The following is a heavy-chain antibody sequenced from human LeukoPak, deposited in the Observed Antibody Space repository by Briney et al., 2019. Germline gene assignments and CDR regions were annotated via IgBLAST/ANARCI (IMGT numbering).Heavy chain of an antibody. Sequence: GESLKISCQGSGYSFTSYRIGWVRQMPGKGLEWLGIIHPGDSETKYRPSFQGQVTLSADRSISTVYLQWSSLKASDTAMYYCAIGRHCSSTSCLDGFDIWGQGTMVIVSS. V-gene: IGHV5-51*01. CDR2: IHPGDSET. CDR1: GYSFTSYR. CDR3: AIGRHCSSTSCLDGFDI. J-gene: IGHJ3*02. D-gene: IGHD2-2*01.